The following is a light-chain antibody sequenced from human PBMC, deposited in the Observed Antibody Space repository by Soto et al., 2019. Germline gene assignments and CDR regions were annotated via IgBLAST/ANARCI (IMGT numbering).Light chain of an antibody. CDR1: QTISSW. V-gene: IGKV1-5*03. CDR2: KTS. J-gene: IGKJ1*01. CDR3: QYYNDYCWT. Sequence: DIQLTQSPSTLSASVGDRVTITCRASQTISSWLAWYQQKPGKAPNLLIYKTSNLESGVPSRFSGSGSGTEFTLTFSSLQPDYFATYYCQYYNDYCWTFGQGTNVEIK.